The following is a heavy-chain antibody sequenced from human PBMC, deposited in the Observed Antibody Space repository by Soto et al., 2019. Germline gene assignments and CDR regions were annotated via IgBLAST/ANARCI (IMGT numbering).Heavy chain of an antibody. J-gene: IGHJ6*03. CDR3: AGHNDIVVVPAAIGYYYYMDV. V-gene: IGHV4-39*01. CDR1: GGSISSSSYY. Sequence: SETLSLTCTVSGGSISSSSYYWGWIRQPPGKGLEWIGSIYYSGSTYYNPSLKSRVTISVDTSKNQFSLKLSSVTAADTAVYYCAGHNDIVVVPAAIGYYYYMDVWGKGTTVTVSS. D-gene: IGHD2-2*01. CDR2: IYYSGST.